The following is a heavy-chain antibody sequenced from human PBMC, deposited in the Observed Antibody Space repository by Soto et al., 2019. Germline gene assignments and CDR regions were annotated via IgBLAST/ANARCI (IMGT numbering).Heavy chain of an antibody. V-gene: IGHV4-34*01. Sequence: QVQLQQWGAGLLKPSETLSLTCAVYGGSFSGYYWSWIRQPPGKGLEWIGEINHSGSTNYNPSLKSRVTISVDTSKNQFSRKLSSVTAADTAVYYCARARSGSGWYGPIAFDIWGQGTMVTVSS. CDR1: GGSFSGYY. D-gene: IGHD6-19*01. CDR3: ARARSGSGWYGPIAFDI. J-gene: IGHJ3*02. CDR2: INHSGST.